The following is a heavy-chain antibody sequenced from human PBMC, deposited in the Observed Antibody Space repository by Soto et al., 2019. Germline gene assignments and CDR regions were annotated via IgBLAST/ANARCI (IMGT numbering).Heavy chain of an antibody. V-gene: IGHV1-8*01. CDR3: ARGARYQVPKKGDEYYYFMDV. J-gene: IGHJ6*03. D-gene: IGHD2-2*01. CDR2: MNPNSGNT. CDR1: GYTFNSYD. Sequence: QVQLVESGPEVKKPGASVKVSCKASGYTFNSYDINWVRQATGQGLEYVGWMNPNSGNTGYAQEFQRRVTMTRNTSISTAYMELSSLRSEDTAVYYCARGARYQVPKKGDEYYYFMDVWGKGTTVTVSS.